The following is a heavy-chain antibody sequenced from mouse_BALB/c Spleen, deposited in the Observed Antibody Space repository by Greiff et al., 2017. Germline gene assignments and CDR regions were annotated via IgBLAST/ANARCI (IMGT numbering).Heavy chain of an antibody. V-gene: IGHV5-4*02. Sequence: EVQRVESGGGLVKPGGSLKLSCAASGFTFSDYYMYWVRQTPEKRLEWVATISDGGSYTYYPDSVKGRFTISRDNAKNNLYLQMSSLKSEDTAMYYCARGGDYWGQGTSVTVSS. CDR1: GFTFSDYY. CDR3: ARGGDY. J-gene: IGHJ4*01. CDR2: ISDGGSYT.